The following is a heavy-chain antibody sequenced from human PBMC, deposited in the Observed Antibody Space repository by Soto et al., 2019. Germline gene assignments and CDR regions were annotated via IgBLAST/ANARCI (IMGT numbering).Heavy chain of an antibody. CDR2: INPNSGGT. J-gene: IGHJ6*02. CDR3: ARDHSYCSSTSCSEGYGMDV. CDR1: GYTFTGYY. V-gene: IGHV1-2*04. Sequence: ASVKVSCKASGYTFTGYYMHWVRQAPGRGLEWMGWINPNSGGTNYAQKFQGWVTMTRDTSISTAYMELSRLRSDDTAVYYCARDHSYCSSTSCSEGYGMDVWGQGTTVTVSS. D-gene: IGHD2-2*01.